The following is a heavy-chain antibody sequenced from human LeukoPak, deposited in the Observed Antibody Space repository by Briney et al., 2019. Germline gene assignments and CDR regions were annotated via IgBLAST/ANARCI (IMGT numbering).Heavy chain of an antibody. CDR1: GVKFSDHY. Sequence: PAGSLRLSCAASGVKFSDHYIDWVRQAPGKGLEWVGRIRNNASSYTTEYPASVESIFTISTDVSESLLYLQMNSLRTEDTAVYYCGRIAINANNGMDVWGQGTTVTVSS. V-gene: IGHV3-72*01. J-gene: IGHJ6*02. CDR2: IRNNASSYTT. CDR3: GRIAINANNGMDV. D-gene: IGHD1/OR15-1a*01.